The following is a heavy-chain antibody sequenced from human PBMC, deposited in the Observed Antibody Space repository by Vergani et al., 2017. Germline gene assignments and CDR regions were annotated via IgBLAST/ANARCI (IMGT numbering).Heavy chain of an antibody. D-gene: IGHD3-10*01. V-gene: IGHV5-10-1*01. J-gene: IGHJ6*02. CDR2: IDPSDSYT. Sequence: EVQLVQSGAEVKKPGESLRISCKGSGYSFTSYWISWVRQMPGKGLEWMGRIDPSDSYTNYSPSFQGHVTISADKSISTAYLQWSSLKASDTAMYYCARRWVGDVGGRWYYGMDVWGQGTTVTVSS. CDR1: GYSFTSYW. CDR3: ARRWVGDVGGRWYYGMDV.